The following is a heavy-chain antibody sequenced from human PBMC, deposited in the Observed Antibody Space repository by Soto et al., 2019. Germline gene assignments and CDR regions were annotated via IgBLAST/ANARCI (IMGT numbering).Heavy chain of an antibody. Sequence: XVCLRLTCAASGLTSSIYSENWVRPAPGKGLEWVSSISSRSSYIYYADSVKGRFTISRDNAKNSLYLQMNSLRAEDTAVYYCANSSWTDAFDIWGERT. J-gene: IGHJ3*02. CDR2: ISSRSSYI. CDR3: ANSSWTDAFDI. V-gene: IGHV3-21*01. CDR1: GLTSSIYS. D-gene: IGHD6-13*01.